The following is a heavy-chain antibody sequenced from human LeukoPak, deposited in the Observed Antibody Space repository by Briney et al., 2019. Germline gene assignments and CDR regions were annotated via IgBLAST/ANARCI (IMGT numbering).Heavy chain of an antibody. CDR3: ARGSSIQLWTIEFDY. CDR2: INPNSGGT. D-gene: IGHD5-18*01. Sequence: ASVKVSCKAAGYTLSDYYMHWVRQAPGQGLEWIGRINPNSGGTNYAQKFQGRVTMTRDTSISTAYMELSRLRSDDTAVHYCARGSSIQLWTIEFDYWGQGTLVTVSS. J-gene: IGHJ4*02. V-gene: IGHV1-2*06. CDR1: GYTLSDYY.